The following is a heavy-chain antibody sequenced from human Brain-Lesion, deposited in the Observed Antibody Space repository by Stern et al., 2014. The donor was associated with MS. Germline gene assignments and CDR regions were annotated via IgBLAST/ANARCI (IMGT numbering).Heavy chain of an antibody. D-gene: IGHD1-14*01. CDR2: ISWNSGTI. CDR3: ARDITGSSAYFAY. J-gene: IGHJ4*02. Sequence: EVQLVESGGDLVQPGRSLRLSCAAFGFPFDDYSMHWVRQAPGQGLEWVAGISWNSGTIGYADSVKGRFPTSRDNAYSSLYLQMNSLRPEDTALYYCARDITGSSAYFAYWGQGTLVTVSS. V-gene: IGHV3-9*01. CDR1: GFPFDDYS.